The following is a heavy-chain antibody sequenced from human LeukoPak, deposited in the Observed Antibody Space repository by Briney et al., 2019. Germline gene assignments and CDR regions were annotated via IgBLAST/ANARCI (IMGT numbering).Heavy chain of an antibody. D-gene: IGHD2-2*01. V-gene: IGHV4-30-4*01. Sequence: SETLSLTCTVSGGSISSGDYYWSWIRQPPGKGLEWIGYIYYSGSTYYNPSLKSRVTISVDTSKNQFSLKLTSVTAADTAVYYCARSYASTWSTNLGYWGQGTLVTVSS. CDR3: ARSYASTWSTNLGY. J-gene: IGHJ4*02. CDR1: GGSISSGDYY. CDR2: IYYSGST.